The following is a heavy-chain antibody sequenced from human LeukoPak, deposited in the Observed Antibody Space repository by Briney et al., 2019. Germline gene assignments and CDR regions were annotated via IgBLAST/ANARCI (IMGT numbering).Heavy chain of an antibody. Sequence: GGSLRLSCAASGFTFSSYSMNWVRQAPGKGLEWVSSISSSSSYIYYADSVKGRFTISRDNAKNSLYLQMNSLRAEDTAVYYCARHPQTRVMGGVDYWGQGTLVTVSS. CDR1: GFTFSSYS. D-gene: IGHD3-16*01. J-gene: IGHJ4*02. CDR2: ISSSSSYI. CDR3: ARHPQTRVMGGVDY. V-gene: IGHV3-21*01.